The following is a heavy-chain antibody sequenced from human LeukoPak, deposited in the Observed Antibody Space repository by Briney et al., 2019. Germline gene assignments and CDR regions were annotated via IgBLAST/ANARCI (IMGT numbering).Heavy chain of an antibody. D-gene: IGHD3-22*01. J-gene: IGHJ4*02. V-gene: IGHV1-8*02. Sequence: ASVKVSCKASGYTFSSHDINWVRQATGQGLEWMGWMNPNSGNTGYGQKFQDRVTITGNPSINTVYMELRSLTFEDTAVYYCARAARYYYDSSGPTADYWGQGTLVTVSS. CDR1: GYTFSSHD. CDR2: MNPNSGNT. CDR3: ARAARYYYDSSGPTADY.